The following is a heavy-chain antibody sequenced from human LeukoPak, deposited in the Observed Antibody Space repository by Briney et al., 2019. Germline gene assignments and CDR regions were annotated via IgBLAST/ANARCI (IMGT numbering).Heavy chain of an antibody. CDR1: GGSISSSNW. CDR2: INHSGST. D-gene: IGHD2-2*01. Sequence: PSETLSLTCAVSGGSISSSNWWSWVRQPPGKGLEWMGEINHSGSTNYNPSLKSRVTISVDTSKTQFSLKLSSVTAADTAVYYCARDRGYSSTTCGYYFDYWGRGTLVTVSS. CDR3: ARDRGYSSTTCGYYFDY. V-gene: IGHV4-4*02. J-gene: IGHJ4*02.